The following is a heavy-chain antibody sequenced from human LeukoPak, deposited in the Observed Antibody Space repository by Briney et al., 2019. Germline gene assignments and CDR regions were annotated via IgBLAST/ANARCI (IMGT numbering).Heavy chain of an antibody. CDR3: AREYCSGGSCYLYYFDY. CDR2: IYSGGST. V-gene: IGHV3-66*01. CDR1: GFTVSSNY. D-gene: IGHD2-15*01. J-gene: IGHJ4*02. Sequence: GGSLRLSSAASGFTVSSNYMSWVRQAPGKGLEWVSVIYSGGSTYYADSVKGRFTISRDNSKNTLYLQMNSLRAEDTAVYYCAREYCSGGSCYLYYFDYWGQGTLVTVSS.